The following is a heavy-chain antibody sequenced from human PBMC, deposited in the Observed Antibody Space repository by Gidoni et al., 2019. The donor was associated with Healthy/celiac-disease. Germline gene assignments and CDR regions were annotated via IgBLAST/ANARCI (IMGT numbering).Heavy chain of an antibody. D-gene: IGHD2-15*01. CDR3: AKDLGYCSGGSCGDDY. V-gene: IGHV3-30*18. Sequence: QVQLVESGGGVVQPWRSLRLSCAASGFTFSSYGMHWVRQAPGKGLEWVAVISYDGSNKYYADSVKGRFTISRDNSKNTLYLQMNSLRAEDTAVYYCAKDLGYCSGGSCGDDYWGQGTLVTVSS. J-gene: IGHJ4*02. CDR1: GFTFSSYG. CDR2: ISYDGSNK.